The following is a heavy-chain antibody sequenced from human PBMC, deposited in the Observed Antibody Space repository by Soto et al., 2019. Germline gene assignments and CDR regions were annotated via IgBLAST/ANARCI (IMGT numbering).Heavy chain of an antibody. D-gene: IGHD6-13*01. CDR3: ARAGSSSWYVFPDYYYYGMDV. Sequence: QVQLVESGGGVVQPGRSLRLSCAASGFTFSSYGMHWVRQAPGKGLEWVAVIWYDGSNKYYADSVKGRFTISRDNSKNTLYRQMNSLRAEDTAVYYCARAGSSSWYVFPDYYYYGMDVWGQGTTVTVSS. V-gene: IGHV3-33*01. J-gene: IGHJ6*02. CDR2: IWYDGSNK. CDR1: GFTFSSYG.